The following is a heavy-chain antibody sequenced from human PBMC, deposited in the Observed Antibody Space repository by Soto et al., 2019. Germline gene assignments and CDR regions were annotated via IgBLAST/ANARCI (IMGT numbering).Heavy chain of an antibody. CDR3: AKRAVGMYFDY. V-gene: IGHV3-23*01. J-gene: IGHJ4*02. D-gene: IGHD6-13*01. Sequence: EVQLLESGGGLVQPGGSLRLSCAVSGFTFSSYAMNWARQAPGKGLEWVSVISGSGGSTYYADSVKGRFTISRDNSKNTLYLQMNSLRAVDTAVYYCAKRAVGMYFDYWGQGTLVTVSS. CDR2: ISGSGGST. CDR1: GFTFSSYA.